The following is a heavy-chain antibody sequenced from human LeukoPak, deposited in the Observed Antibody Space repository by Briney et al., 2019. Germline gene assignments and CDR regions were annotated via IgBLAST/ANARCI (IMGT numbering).Heavy chain of an antibody. J-gene: IGHJ5*02. Sequence: SETLSLTCTVSGGSISSYYWSWIRQPPGKGLEWIGYIYYSGSTYYNPSLRSRVTISVDTSKNQFSLKLSSVTAADTAVYYCARFFRYDILTGYELFDPWGQGTLVTVSS. CDR1: GGSISSYY. V-gene: IGHV4-59*01. CDR2: IYYSGST. D-gene: IGHD3-9*01. CDR3: ARFFRYDILTGYELFDP.